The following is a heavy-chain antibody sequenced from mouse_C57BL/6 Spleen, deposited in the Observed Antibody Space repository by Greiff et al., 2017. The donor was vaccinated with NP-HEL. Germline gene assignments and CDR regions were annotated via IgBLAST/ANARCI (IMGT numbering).Heavy chain of an antibody. CDR2: IYPGDGDT. J-gene: IGHJ2*01. D-gene: IGHD2-5*01. CDR1: GYAFSSSW. CDR3: ARIPYSNYGY. Sequence: QVQLQQSGPELVKPGASVKISCKASGYAFSSSWMNWVKQRPGKGLEWIGRIYPGDGDTNYNGKFKGKATLTADKSTSTAYMQLSSLTSEDSAVYFCARIPYSNYGYWGQGTTLTVSS. V-gene: IGHV1-82*01.